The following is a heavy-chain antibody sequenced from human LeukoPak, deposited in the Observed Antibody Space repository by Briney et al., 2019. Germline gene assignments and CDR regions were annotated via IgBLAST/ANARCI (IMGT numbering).Heavy chain of an antibody. V-gene: IGHV4-59*01. D-gene: IGHD6-19*01. Sequence: SETLSLTCTVSGGSISSYYWSWIRQPPGKGPEWIGYIYYSGSTNYNPSLKSRVTISVDTSKNQFSLKLSSVTAADTAVYYCARYSSGRGGWFDPWGQGTLVTVSS. CDR2: IYYSGST. J-gene: IGHJ5*02. CDR3: ARYSSGRGGWFDP. CDR1: GGSISSYY.